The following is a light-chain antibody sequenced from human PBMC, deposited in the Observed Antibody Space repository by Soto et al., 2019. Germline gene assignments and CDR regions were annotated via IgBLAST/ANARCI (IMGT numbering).Light chain of an antibody. Sequence: QSVLAQPSSVSLSPGQSVTISCSGTSTDFVSYNRVSWYQQPPGTAPKLMIYEVSKRPSGVPDRFSGSKSGNTASLTISGLQAADEADYYCSLYTSENAYVFGPRTNVTVL. J-gene: IGLJ1*01. V-gene: IGLV2-18*01. CDR3: SLYTSENAYV. CDR2: EVS. CDR1: STDFVSYNR.